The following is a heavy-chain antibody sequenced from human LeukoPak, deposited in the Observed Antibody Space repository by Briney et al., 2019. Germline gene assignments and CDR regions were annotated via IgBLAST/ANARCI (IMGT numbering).Heavy chain of an antibody. J-gene: IGHJ4*02. CDR3: ARGRPARGDSYGYF. CDR1: GYTFTSYD. CDR2: MNPNSGNT. V-gene: IGHV1-8*01. Sequence: ASVKVSCKASGYTFTSYDINWVRQATGQGLEWVGWMNPNSGNTGYAQKFQGRVTMTRNTSISTASMELSSLRSEDTAVYYCARGRPARGDSYGYFWGQGTLVTVSS. D-gene: IGHD5-18*01.